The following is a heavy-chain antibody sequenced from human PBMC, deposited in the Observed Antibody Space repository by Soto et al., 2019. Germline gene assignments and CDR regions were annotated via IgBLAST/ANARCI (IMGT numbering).Heavy chain of an antibody. CDR2: ISSSGRTI. Sequence: QVQLVESGGGLVKPGGSLRLSCAASGFTFSDYYMSWIRQAPGKGLEWVSYISSSGRTIYYADSVKGRFTISRDNAKNSLYLQMNSLRAEDTAVYYCARAVAGTSAYYYHFYYMDVWGKGTTVTVSS. V-gene: IGHV3-11*01. D-gene: IGHD6-19*01. CDR1: GFTFSDYY. J-gene: IGHJ6*03. CDR3: ARAVAGTSAYYYHFYYMDV.